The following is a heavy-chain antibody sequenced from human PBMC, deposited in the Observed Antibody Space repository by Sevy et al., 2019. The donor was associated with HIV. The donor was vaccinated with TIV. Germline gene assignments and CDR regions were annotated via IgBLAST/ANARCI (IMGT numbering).Heavy chain of an antibody. J-gene: IGHJ4*02. Sequence: ASVKVSCKASGYTFTDYDITWVRQVTGQGLELVGWINPNSGHTAYTENFQGRVSTTRDNSISTAYMETMSLRSEDTAVYYCAKLASCGGDCYYFDFWGQGTLVTVSS. CDR2: INPNSGHT. CDR3: AKLASCGGDCYYFDF. V-gene: IGHV1-8*01. CDR1: GYTFTDYD. D-gene: IGHD2-21*02.